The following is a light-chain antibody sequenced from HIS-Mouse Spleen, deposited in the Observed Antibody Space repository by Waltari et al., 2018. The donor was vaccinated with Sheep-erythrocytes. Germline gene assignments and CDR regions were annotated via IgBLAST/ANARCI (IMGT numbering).Light chain of an antibody. Sequence: DIQMTQSPSTLSASVGDRVTITCRASQSISSWLAWYQQKPGKAPKLLIYKASSLERGVRARFSGSGSGTEFTITISSLQPDDFATYYCKQYNSYSTWTFGQGTKVEIK. CDR3: KQYNSYSTWT. CDR2: KAS. V-gene: IGKV1-5*03. CDR1: QSISSW. J-gene: IGKJ1*01.